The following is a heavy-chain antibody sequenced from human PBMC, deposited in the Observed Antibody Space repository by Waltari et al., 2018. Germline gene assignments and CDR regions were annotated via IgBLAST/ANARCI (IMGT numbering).Heavy chain of an antibody. V-gene: IGHV1-69*01. J-gene: IGHJ4*02. CDR2: TA. D-gene: IGHD3-22*01. CDR3: ARGFFDSSGYYGHYFDY. Sequence: TANYAQKFQGRVTITADESTSTAYMELSSLRSEDTAVYYCARGFFDSSGYYGHYFDYWGQGTLVTVSS.